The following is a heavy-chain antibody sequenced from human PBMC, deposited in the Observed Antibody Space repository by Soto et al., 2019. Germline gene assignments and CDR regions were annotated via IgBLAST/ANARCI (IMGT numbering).Heavy chain of an antibody. CDR1: GYTFTSYY. D-gene: IGHD2-15*01. CDR2: INPGGGST. Sequence: QVQLVQSGAEVKKPGASVKVSCKASGYTFTSYYMHWVRQAPGQGLERMGIINPGGGSTSYAQKFQGRVTMSRDTSTSTIYLEVISLRSEDTSVYYCATYCSGGTCPPGPWKWGPGTMVTVSS. CDR3: ATYCSGGTCPPGPWK. J-gene: IGHJ3*01. V-gene: IGHV1-46*03.